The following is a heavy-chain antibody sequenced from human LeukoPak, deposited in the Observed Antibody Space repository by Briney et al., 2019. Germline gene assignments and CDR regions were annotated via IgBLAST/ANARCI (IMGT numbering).Heavy chain of an antibody. J-gene: IGHJ4*02. CDR3: ARGKGYSGYDFSSGLDY. D-gene: IGHD5-12*01. CDR1: GYTFSSYY. Sequence: ASVKVSCKASGYTFSSYYMHWVRQAPGQGLEWMGIIKPSGGSASFAQKFQGRVTMTGDMSTSTVYMELSSLRSEDTAVYYCARGKGYSGYDFSSGLDYWGQGTLVTVSS. V-gene: IGHV1-46*01. CDR2: IKPSGGSA.